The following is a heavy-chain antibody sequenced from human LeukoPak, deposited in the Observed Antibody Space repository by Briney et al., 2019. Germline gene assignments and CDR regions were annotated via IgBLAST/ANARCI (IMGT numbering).Heavy chain of an antibody. CDR3: AIAYYDPRYGMDI. D-gene: IGHD3-3*01. CDR1: GGSFSGYY. Sequence: SETLSLTCAVYGGSFSGYYWSWIRQPPGKGLEWIGEINHSGSTNYNPSLKSRVTISVDTSKNQFSLKLSSVTAADTAVYYCAIAYYDPRYGMDIWGQGTTVTVSS. CDR2: INHSGST. J-gene: IGHJ6*02. V-gene: IGHV4-34*01.